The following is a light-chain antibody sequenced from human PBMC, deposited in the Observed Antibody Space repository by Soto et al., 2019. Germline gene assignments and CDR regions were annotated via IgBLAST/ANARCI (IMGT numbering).Light chain of an antibody. CDR3: SSYTSSSTRV. CDR2: DVS. J-gene: IGLJ2*01. V-gene: IGLV2-14*01. CDR1: SSDVGGYNY. Sequence: QSALTQPASVSGSPGQSITISCTGTSSDVGGYNYVSRYQQHPGKAPKLMIYDVSNRPSGVSNRFSGSKSGNTASLTISGLQAEDEADYYCSSYTSSSTRVFGGGTKLTVL.